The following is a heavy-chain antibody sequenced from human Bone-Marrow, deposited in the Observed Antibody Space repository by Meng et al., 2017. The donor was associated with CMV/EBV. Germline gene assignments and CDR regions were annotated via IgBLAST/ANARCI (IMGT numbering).Heavy chain of an antibody. Sequence: SVKVSCKASGGTFSSYAISWVRQAPGQGPKWMGGIIPILGIANYAQKFQGRVTITADKSTSTAYMELSSLRSEDTAVYYCARAGYYDSSGYWYFDYWGQGTLVTVSS. CDR3: ARAGYYDSSGYWYFDY. CDR2: IIPILGIA. J-gene: IGHJ4*02. CDR1: GGTFSSYA. D-gene: IGHD3-22*01. V-gene: IGHV1-69*10.